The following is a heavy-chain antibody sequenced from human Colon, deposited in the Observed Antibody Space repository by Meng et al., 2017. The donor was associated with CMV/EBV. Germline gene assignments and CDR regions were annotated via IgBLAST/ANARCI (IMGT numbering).Heavy chain of an antibody. D-gene: IGHD6-13*01. CDR3: ASILFAAAAGGWGGY. CDR2: INHSGST. Sequence: QVQLQQLGAGLLKPSETLSLTCAVYGGSFSGYYWSWIRQPSGKGLEWIGEINHSGSTNYNPSLKSRVTISVDTSKNQFSLKLSSVTAADTAVYYCASILFAAAAGGWGGYWGQGTLVTVSS. CDR1: GGSFSGYY. J-gene: IGHJ4*02. V-gene: IGHV4-34*01.